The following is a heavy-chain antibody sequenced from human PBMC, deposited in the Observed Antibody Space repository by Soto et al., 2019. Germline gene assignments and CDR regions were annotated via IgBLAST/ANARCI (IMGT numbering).Heavy chain of an antibody. CDR3: AIAAVNSGYYEVDF. J-gene: IGHJ4*01. CDR1: GFTFTNYA. CDR2: ITNSGDTT. Sequence: GGSLRLSCASSGFTFTNYAMTWVRQAPGKGLQWVSTITNSGDTTYYADSVKGRFTISRDNSKNTLFLQMNSLRAEDTAIYYCAIAAVNSGYYEVDFWGQGTLVTVSS. V-gene: IGHV3-23*01. D-gene: IGHD3-22*01.